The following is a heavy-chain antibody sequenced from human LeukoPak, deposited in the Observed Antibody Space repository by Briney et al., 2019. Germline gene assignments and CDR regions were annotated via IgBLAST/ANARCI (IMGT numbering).Heavy chain of an antibody. CDR3: AVYCSGGSCLSY. CDR2: ISSSSSYI. D-gene: IGHD2-15*01. CDR1: GFTFSSYS. Sequence: PGGSLRLSCAASGFTFSSYSMNWVRQAPGKGREWVSSISSSSSYIYYADSVKGRFTLSRDNAKNSLYLQMNSLRAEDTAVYYCAVYCSGGSCLSYWGQGTLVTVSS. V-gene: IGHV3-21*01. J-gene: IGHJ4*02.